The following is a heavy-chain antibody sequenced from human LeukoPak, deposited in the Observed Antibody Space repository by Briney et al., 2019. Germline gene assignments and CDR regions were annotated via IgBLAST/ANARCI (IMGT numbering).Heavy chain of an antibody. D-gene: IGHD6-19*01. CDR2: INHSGYT. Sequence: SETLSLTCGVSGVPFSNYYWSWVRQSPRQGLEWIGEINHSGYTNYNPSLKSRVTMSIDTSKNQFSLMLTSVTAADTGVYYCTRAVAGHPDWGQGTRVTFSS. CDR3: TRAVAGHPD. V-gene: IGHV4-34*01. J-gene: IGHJ4*02. CDR1: GVPFSNYY.